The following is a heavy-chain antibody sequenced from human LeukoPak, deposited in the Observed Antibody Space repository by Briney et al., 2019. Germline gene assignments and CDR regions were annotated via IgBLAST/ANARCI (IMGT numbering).Heavy chain of an antibody. CDR3: ARVGTHKPDYYDSSGYYGNYMDV. V-gene: IGHV3-7*01. J-gene: IGHJ6*03. CDR2: IKQDGSEK. D-gene: IGHD3-22*01. Sequence: PGGSLRLSCAASGFTFSSYWMSWVRQAPGKGLEWVANIKQDGSEKYYVDSVKGRFTISRDKAKNPLHLQMNSLRAEDTAVYYCARVGTHKPDYYDSSGYYGNYMDVWGKGTTVTVSS. CDR1: GFTFSSYW.